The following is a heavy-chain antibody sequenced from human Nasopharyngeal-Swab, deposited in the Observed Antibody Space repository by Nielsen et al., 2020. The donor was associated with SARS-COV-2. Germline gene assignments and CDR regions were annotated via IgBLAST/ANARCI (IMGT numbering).Heavy chain of an antibody. CDR2: IYSSGSI. D-gene: IGHD4-11*01. V-gene: IGHV3-53*01. J-gene: IGHJ4*02. CDR3: ASAVTGPLY. Sequence: GESLKISCAASGFNVSNNYMTWVRQAPGKGLEWVSIIYSSGSIYHADSVKGRFIISRGTSKNTLSLRMNSLRVEDTAVYYCASAVTGPLYWGQGTLVIVSS. CDR1: GFNVSNNY.